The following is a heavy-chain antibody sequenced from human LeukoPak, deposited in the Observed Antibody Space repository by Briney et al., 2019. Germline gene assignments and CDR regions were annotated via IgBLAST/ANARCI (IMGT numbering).Heavy chain of an antibody. J-gene: IGHJ4*02. Sequence: SVKVSCKASVGTFISYAISWVRQPPGQGLEWMGGIIPIFGTAKYAQKFQGRVTIIADKSTSTAYMELSSLRSEDTAVYYCARCYCTINSCYFDYWGQGTLVTVSS. V-gene: IGHV1-69*06. D-gene: IGHD2-2*01. CDR3: ARCYCTINSCYFDY. CDR2: IIPIFGTA. CDR1: VGTFISYA.